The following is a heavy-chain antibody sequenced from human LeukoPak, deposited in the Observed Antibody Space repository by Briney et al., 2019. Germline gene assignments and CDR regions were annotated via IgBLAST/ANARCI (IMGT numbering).Heavy chain of an antibody. J-gene: IGHJ3*02. CDR2: ISGSGGST. D-gene: IGHD3-22*01. V-gene: IGHV3-23*01. Sequence: GGSLRLSCAASGFTFSSYAMTWVRQAPGKGLEWVSGISGSGGSTYYADSVKGRFTISRDNSKYTLYLQMNSLRAESAGVYYCAKDKGDSSGYWGAFHIWGQGTMVTVSS. CDR3: AKDKGDSSGYWGAFHI. CDR1: GFTFSSYA.